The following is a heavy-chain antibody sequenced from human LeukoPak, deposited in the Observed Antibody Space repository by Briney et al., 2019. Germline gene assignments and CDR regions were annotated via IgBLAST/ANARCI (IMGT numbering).Heavy chain of an antibody. J-gene: IGHJ4*02. CDR3: AKGRSGSCYSASDY. CDR1: GFTFSTYA. V-gene: IGHV3-23*01. D-gene: IGHD2-15*01. CDR2: ICGSNNST. Sequence: PGGSLRLSCAASGFTFSTYAMAWVRQSPGKGLEWVSTICGSNNSTYYADSVKGRFTISRDNSKNTLYLQMNSLRAEDTAVYYCAKGRSGSCYSASDYWGQGALVTVSS.